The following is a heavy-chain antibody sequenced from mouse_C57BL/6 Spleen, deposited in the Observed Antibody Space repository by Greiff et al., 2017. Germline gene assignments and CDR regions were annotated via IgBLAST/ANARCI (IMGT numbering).Heavy chain of an antibody. V-gene: IGHV5-6*01. CDR3: ARGLGPYYLDY. Sequence: EVHLVESGGDLVKPGGSLKLSCAASGFTFSSYGMSWVRQTPDKRLEWVATISSGGSYTYYPDSVKGRFTISRDNAKNTLYLQMSSLKSEDTAMYYCARGLGPYYLDYWGQGTTLTVSS. CDR2: ISSGGSYT. J-gene: IGHJ2*01. CDR1: GFTFSSYG. D-gene: IGHD3-3*01.